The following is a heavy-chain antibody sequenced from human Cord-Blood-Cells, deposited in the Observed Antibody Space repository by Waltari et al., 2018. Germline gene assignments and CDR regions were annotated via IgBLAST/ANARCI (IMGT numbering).Heavy chain of an antibody. CDR2: IYYSGST. V-gene: IGHV4-59*01. J-gene: IGHJ5*02. CDR3: ARARYCSGGSCYNWFDP. CDR1: GGSISSYY. D-gene: IGHD2-15*01. Sequence: QVQLQESGPGLVKPSETLSLTCPVSGGSISSYYRHWIRHPPGKGLEWIGYIYYSGSTNYNPSLKSRGTISVDTSKNQFSLKLSSVTAADTAVYYCARARYCSGGSCYNWFDPWGQGTLVTVSS.